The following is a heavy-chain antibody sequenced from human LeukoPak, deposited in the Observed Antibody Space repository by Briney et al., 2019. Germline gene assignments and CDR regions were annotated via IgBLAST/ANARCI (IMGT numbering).Heavy chain of an antibody. J-gene: IGHJ4*02. V-gene: IGHV3-23*01. D-gene: IGHD2-15*01. CDR3: AKGRGYCTGGSCYSDY. CDR2: ISGSDGST. CDR1: GFTFSNYA. Sequence: PGGSLRLSCTASGFTFSNYAMSWVRQAPGKGLEWVSTISGSDGSTYYADPVKSRFTISRDNSKNTLYLQMNSLRVEDTAIYYCAKGRGYCTGGSCYSDYWGQGTLVTVSS.